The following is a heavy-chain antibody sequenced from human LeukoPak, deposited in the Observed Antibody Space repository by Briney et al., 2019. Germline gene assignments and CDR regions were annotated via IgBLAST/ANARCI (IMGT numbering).Heavy chain of an antibody. J-gene: IGHJ4*02. CDR1: GGSFSGFY. Sequence: SETLSLTCAVYGGSFSGFYWSWIRQPARKGLEWIGRIYSIGSTNYSPSLKSRVTMSVDTSKNQFSLKMSSVAAADTAVYYCARDVVAAAGSFEYWGQGTQVTVSS. V-gene: IGHV4-4*07. CDR2: IYSIGST. D-gene: IGHD6-13*01. CDR3: ARDVVAAAGSFEY.